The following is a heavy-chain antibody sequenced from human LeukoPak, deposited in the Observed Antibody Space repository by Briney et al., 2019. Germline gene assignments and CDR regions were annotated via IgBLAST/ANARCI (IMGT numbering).Heavy chain of an antibody. J-gene: IGHJ4*02. CDR1: GGSFSGYY. D-gene: IGHD3-3*01. CDR3: ARVGPYYDFWSGYYTRQIFDY. Sequence: SEILSLTCAVYGGSFSGYYWSWIRQPPGKGLEWIGEINHSGSTNYNPSLKSRVTISVDTSKNQFSLKLSSVTAADTAVYYCARVGPYYDFWSGYYTRQIFDYWGQGTLVTVSS. CDR2: INHSGST. V-gene: IGHV4-34*01.